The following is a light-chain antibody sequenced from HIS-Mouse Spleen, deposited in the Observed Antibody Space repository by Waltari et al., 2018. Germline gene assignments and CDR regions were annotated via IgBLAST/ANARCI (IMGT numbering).Light chain of an antibody. CDR3: QSYDSSNHVV. CDR2: EDN. CDR1: RGSIASNY. V-gene: IGLV6-57*04. Sequence: NFLLPQPHSVSESPVTTVTISCTRSRGSIASNYLRWSQQRPGSAPTTVSYEDNQRTPGVPDQFSGSNDSTSDAAALAISGLKTEEEADYYCQSYDSSNHVVFGGGNKLNIL. J-gene: IGLJ2*01.